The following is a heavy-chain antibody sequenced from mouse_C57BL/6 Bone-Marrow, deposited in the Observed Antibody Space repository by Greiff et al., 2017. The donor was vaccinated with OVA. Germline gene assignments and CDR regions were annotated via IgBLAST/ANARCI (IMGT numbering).Heavy chain of an antibody. CDR3: ARSETLLWYPYWYFDV. CDR2: INPNNGGT. Sequence: VQLQQSGPELVKPGASVKISCKASGYTFTDYYMNWVKQSHGKSLEWIGDINPNNGGTSYNQKFKGKATLTVDKSSSTAYMELRSLTSEDSAVYYCARSETLLWYPYWYFDVWGTGTTVTVSS. CDR1: GYTFTDYY. J-gene: IGHJ1*03. V-gene: IGHV1-26*01. D-gene: IGHD2-1*01.